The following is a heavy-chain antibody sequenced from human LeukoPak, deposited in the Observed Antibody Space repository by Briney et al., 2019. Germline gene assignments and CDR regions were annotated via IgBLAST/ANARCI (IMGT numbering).Heavy chain of an antibody. V-gene: IGHV3-9*01. D-gene: IGHD1-26*01. CDR3: AKDRSATPLKEDAFDI. CDR1: GFTFTTYW. CDR2: ISWNSGSI. Sequence: GGSLRLSCAASGFTFTTYWMSWVRQAPGKGLEWVSGISWNSGSIGYADSVKGRFTISRDNAKNSLYLQMNSLRAEDTALYYCAKDRSATPLKEDAFDIWGQGTMVTVSS. J-gene: IGHJ3*02.